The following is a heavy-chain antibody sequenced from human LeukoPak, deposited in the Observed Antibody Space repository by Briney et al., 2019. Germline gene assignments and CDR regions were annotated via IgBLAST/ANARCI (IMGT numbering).Heavy chain of an antibody. J-gene: IGHJ6*03. V-gene: IGHV3-21*01. CDR2: ISSSSSYI. Sequence: GGSLRLSXAASGFTFSSYSMNWVRQAPGKGLEWVSSISSSSSYIYYADSVKGRFTISRDNAKNSLYLQMNSLRAEDTAVYYCARDLDRGYYYYYMDVWGKGTTVTVSS. CDR1: GFTFSSYS. D-gene: IGHD1-1*01. CDR3: ARDLDRGYYYYYMDV.